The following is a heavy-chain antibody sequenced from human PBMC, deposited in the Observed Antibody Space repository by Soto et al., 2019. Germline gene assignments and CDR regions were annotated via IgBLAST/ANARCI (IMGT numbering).Heavy chain of an antibody. V-gene: IGHV3-72*01. D-gene: IGHD3-10*01. CDR2: TRNKANRYTT. CDR3: VRTSHYGSGTWNFDF. CDR1: GFTLSDNY. Sequence: EVQLVESGGGLVQRGGSLRLSCAGSGFTLSDNYMDWVRQAPGKGLEWVGRTRNKANRYTTEYAASVKGRFTVSRDESMNSLHLQMNSLKTEDTAVYYCVRTSHYGSGTWNFDFWGQGTVVTVSS. J-gene: IGHJ4*02.